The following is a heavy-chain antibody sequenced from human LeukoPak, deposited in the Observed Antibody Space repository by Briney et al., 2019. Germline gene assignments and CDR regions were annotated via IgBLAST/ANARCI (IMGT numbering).Heavy chain of an antibody. J-gene: IGHJ4*02. CDR2: IYSGGRT. CDR3: ARTTPGYCSGGSCLGY. V-gene: IGHV3-66*01. CDR1: GITVSSNY. Sequence: GGSLRLSCAASGITVSSNYMSWVRQAPGKGQEWVSLIYSGGRTYYADSVKGRFTISRDKSKKTLYLQMNSLRAEDTAVYYCARTTPGYCSGGSCLGYWGQGTLVTVSS. D-gene: IGHD2-15*01.